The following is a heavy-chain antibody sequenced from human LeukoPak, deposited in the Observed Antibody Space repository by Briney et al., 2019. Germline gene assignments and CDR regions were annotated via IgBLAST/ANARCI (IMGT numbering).Heavy chain of an antibody. CDR3: ARCYYDSSGYYYCGDAFDI. V-gene: IGHV1-8*01. CDR2: MNPNSGNT. D-gene: IGHD3-22*01. J-gene: IGHJ3*02. CDR1: GYIFTSYD. Sequence: ASVKVSCKASGYIFTSYDINWVRQATGQGLEWMGWMNPNSGNTGYAQKFQGRVTMTRNTSISTAYMELSSLRSEDTAVYYCARCYYDSSGYYYCGDAFDIWGQGTMVTVSS.